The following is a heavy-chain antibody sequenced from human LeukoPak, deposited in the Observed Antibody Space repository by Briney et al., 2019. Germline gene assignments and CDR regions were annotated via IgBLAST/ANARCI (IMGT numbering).Heavy chain of an antibody. CDR3: AELGITMIGGV. Sequence: GGSLRLSCAASGFSFNNYAMNWVRQAPGKGLEWVSYISSSGSTIYYADSVKGRFTISRDNAKNSLYLQMNSLRAEDTAVYYCAELGITMIGGVWGKGTTVTISS. D-gene: IGHD3-10*02. J-gene: IGHJ6*04. CDR2: ISSSGSTI. CDR1: GFSFNNYA. V-gene: IGHV3-48*03.